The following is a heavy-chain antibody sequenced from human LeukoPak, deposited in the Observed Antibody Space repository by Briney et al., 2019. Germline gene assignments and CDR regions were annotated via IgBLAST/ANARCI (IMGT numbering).Heavy chain of an antibody. D-gene: IGHD3-22*01. V-gene: IGHV4-34*01. J-gene: IGHJ4*02. CDR2: INHSGST. CDR1: GGSFSGYY. Sequence: SETLSLTCAVYGGSFSGYYWSWIRQPPGKGLEWIGEINHSGSTNYNPSLKSRVTISVDTSKNQFSLKLSSVTAADTAVYYCARAAHPNYDRRDYWGQGTLVAVSS. CDR3: ARAAHPNYDRRDY.